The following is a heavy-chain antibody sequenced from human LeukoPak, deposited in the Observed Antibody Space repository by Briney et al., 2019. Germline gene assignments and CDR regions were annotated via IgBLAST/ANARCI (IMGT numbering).Heavy chain of an antibody. CDR3: AREGWSGGYGVECMIDY. Sequence: GGSLRLSCAASGFTFSSYSMNWVRQAPGKGLEWVAVIWYDGSNKYYADSVRGRFTISRDNSKNTLYLQMNSLRAEDTAVYYCAREGWSGGYGVECMIDYWGQGTLVTVSS. D-gene: IGHD1-26*01. CDR2: IWYDGSNK. V-gene: IGHV3-33*08. J-gene: IGHJ4*02. CDR1: GFTFSSYS.